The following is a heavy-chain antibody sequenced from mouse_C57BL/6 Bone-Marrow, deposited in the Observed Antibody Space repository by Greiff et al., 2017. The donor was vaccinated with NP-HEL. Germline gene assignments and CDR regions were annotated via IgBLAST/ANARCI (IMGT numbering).Heavy chain of an antibody. J-gene: IGHJ2*01. CDR3: ARGIYYDYDGDY. Sequence: EVKLVESGGGLVKPGGSLKLSCAASGFTFSDYGMHWVRQAPEKGLEWVAYISSGSSTIYYADTVKGRFTISRDNAKNTLFLQMTSLRSEDTAMYYCARGIYYDYDGDYWGQGTTLTVSS. CDR2: ISSGSSTI. V-gene: IGHV5-17*01. D-gene: IGHD2-4*01. CDR1: GFTFSDYG.